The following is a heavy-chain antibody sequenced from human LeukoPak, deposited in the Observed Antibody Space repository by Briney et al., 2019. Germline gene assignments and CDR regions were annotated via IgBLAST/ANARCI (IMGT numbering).Heavy chain of an antibody. V-gene: IGHV1-46*01. Sequence: ASEKVSCKASGYTFTSYYMHWVRQAPGQGLEWMGVINPSGGSTSYAQKFQGRVTMTRDTSTSTVYMELSSLRSEDTAVYYCARIATGTWIFGYWGQGTLVTVSS. CDR1: GYTFTSYY. D-gene: IGHD1-1*01. CDR2: INPSGGST. CDR3: ARIATGTWIFGY. J-gene: IGHJ4*02.